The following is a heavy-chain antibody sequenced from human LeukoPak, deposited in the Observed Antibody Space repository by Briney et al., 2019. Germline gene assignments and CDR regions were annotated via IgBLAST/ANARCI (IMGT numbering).Heavy chain of an antibody. CDR3: ARHESNNPLGV. V-gene: IGHV5-51*01. J-gene: IGHJ6*02. CDR1: GXSFTSYW. CDR2: IYPGDSDT. Sequence: HGESLKISFKGSGXSFTSYWIAWVRQVPGKGLEWMRIIYPGDSDTRYSPSFQGQVTISADKSISTAYLQWSSLKASDTAMYYCARHESNNPLGVWGHGTTVTVSS. D-gene: IGHD1-14*01.